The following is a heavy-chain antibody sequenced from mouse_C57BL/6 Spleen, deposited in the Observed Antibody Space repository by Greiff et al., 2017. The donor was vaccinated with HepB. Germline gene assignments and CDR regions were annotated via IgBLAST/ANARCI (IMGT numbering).Heavy chain of an antibody. J-gene: IGHJ4*01. D-gene: IGHD6-2*01. Sequence: VQLQQSGAELVRPGTSVKVSCKASGYAFTNYLIEWVKQRPGQGLEWIGVINPGSGGTNYNEKFKGKATLTADKSSSTAYMQLSSLTSEDSAVYFCARGGGLPVYYYAMDYWGQGTSVTVSS. V-gene: IGHV1-54*01. CDR1: GYAFTNYL. CDR3: ARGGGLPVYYYAMDY. CDR2: INPGSGGT.